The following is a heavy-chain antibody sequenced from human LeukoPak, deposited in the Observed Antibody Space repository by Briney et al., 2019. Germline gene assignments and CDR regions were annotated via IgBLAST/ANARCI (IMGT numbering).Heavy chain of an antibody. V-gene: IGHV3-23*01. CDR3: ARGEGYGDYPIDY. CDR1: EFTFTAYA. D-gene: IGHD4-17*01. J-gene: IGHJ4*02. Sequence: GKSLRLSCAASEFTFTAYAMSWVRQAPGKGLEWVSTIGASGDNTNYADSVKGRFTISRDNSKNTLDLQMNSLRAEDTALYYCARGEGYGDYPIDYWGQGNLVTVSS. CDR2: IGASGDNT.